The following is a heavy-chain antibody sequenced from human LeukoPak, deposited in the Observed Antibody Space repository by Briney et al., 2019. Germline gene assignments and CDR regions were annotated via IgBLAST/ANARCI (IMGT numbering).Heavy chain of an antibody. Sequence: LVKVSCKASGGTFSTYAISWVRQAPGQGLEWMGGIIPIFGTANYAQKFQGRVTITADESTSTAYMELSSLRSEDTAVYYCARDGSSGYTNFDYWGQGTLVTVSS. D-gene: IGHD3-22*01. V-gene: IGHV1-69*13. J-gene: IGHJ4*02. CDR3: ARDGSSGYTNFDY. CDR1: GGTFSTYA. CDR2: IIPIFGTA.